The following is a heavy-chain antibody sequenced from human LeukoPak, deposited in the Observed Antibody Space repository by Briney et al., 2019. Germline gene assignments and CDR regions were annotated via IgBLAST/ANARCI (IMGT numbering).Heavy chain of an antibody. Sequence: GGSLRLSCVVSGFTFNRRWMNWVRQAPGKGPEWVAHIKQDASQEYHVDSVKGRFTISRDNAKNSLYLQMNSLRAEDTAVYYCARGVVYPAWSGPHWSDYWGQGALVTVSS. V-gene: IGHV3-7*01. CDR3: ARGVVYPAWSGPHWSDY. CDR2: IKQDASQE. CDR1: GFTFNRRW. J-gene: IGHJ4*02. D-gene: IGHD3-3*01.